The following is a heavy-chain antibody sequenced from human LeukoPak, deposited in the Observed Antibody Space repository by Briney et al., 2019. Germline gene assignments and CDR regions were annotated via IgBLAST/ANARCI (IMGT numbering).Heavy chain of an antibody. Sequence: ASVKVSCKASGYTFTSYGISWVRQAPGQGLEWMGIINPSGGSTSYAQKFQGRVTMTRDMSTSTVYMELSSLRSEDTAVYYCARSYYDSSGSYDAFDIWGQGTMVTVSS. CDR3: ARSYYDSSGSYDAFDI. CDR1: GYTFTSYG. CDR2: INPSGGST. V-gene: IGHV1-46*01. J-gene: IGHJ3*02. D-gene: IGHD3-22*01.